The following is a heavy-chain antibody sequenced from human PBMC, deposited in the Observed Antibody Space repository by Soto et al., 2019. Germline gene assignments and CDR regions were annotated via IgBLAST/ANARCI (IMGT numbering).Heavy chain of an antibody. V-gene: IGHV1-69*01. D-gene: IGHD3-16*02. CDR3: ARGPEGGISAYYYGMDV. CDR1: GGTFSSYA. Sequence: QVQLVQSGAEVKKPGSSVKVSCKASGGTFSSYAISWVRQAPGQGLEWMGGIIPIFGTANYAQKFQGRVTITADESTSTAYMELSSLRSEDTAVYYCARGPEGGISAYYYGMDVWGQGTTVTVSS. J-gene: IGHJ6*02. CDR2: IIPIFGTA.